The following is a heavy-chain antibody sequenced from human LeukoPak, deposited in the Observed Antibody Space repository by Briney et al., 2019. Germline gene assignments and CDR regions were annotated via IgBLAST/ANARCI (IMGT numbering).Heavy chain of an antibody. CDR2: IYYSGST. J-gene: IGHJ4*02. D-gene: IGHD1-14*01. CDR1: GGSISSYY. V-gene: IGHV4-59*01. Sequence: PSETLSLTCTVSGGSISSYYWSWNRQPPGKGLEWIGHIYYSGSTNYNPSLKSRVTISVDTSKNQFSLKLSSVTAADTAVYYCARLTSPDRGLIDYWGQGTLVTVSS. CDR3: ARLTSPDRGLIDY.